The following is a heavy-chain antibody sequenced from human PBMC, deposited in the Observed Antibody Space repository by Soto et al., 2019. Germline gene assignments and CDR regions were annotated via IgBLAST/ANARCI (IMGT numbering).Heavy chain of an antibody. Sequence: QVQLVQSGAEVKKPGASVKVSCKASGYTFTGYYMHWVRQAPGQGLEWMGWINPNSGGTNYAQKFQGWVPMTRDTSISTAYMELSRLRSDDTAVYYCARDAGTYYYDSSGFYGMDVWGQGTTVTVSS. CDR3: ARDAGTYYYDSSGFYGMDV. V-gene: IGHV1-2*04. D-gene: IGHD3-22*01. CDR2: INPNSGGT. CDR1: GYTFTGYY. J-gene: IGHJ6*01.